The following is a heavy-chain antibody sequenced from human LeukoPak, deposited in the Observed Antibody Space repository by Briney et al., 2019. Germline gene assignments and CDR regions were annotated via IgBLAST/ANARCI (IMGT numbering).Heavy chain of an antibody. Sequence: SETLSLTCTVSGGSITSYYWSWIRQPAGKGLEWIGRIHSSGSTSSNPSLKTRVTVSLDTSKSQFSLKLTSVTAADTAVYYCARGGGDELIGVFQHWGQGTLVTVSS. D-gene: IGHD2-21*01. CDR1: GGSITSYY. J-gene: IGHJ1*01. CDR2: IHSSGST. V-gene: IGHV4-4*07. CDR3: ARGGGDELIGVFQH.